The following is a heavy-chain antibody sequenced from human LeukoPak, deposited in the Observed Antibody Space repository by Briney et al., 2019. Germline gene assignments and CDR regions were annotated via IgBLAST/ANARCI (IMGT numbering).Heavy chain of an antibody. V-gene: IGHV4-39*01. CDR1: GASISGSGYY. CDR2: IYYTGST. CDR3: VKSGGYGLIDY. D-gene: IGHD6-19*01. Sequence: KPSETLSLTCAVSGASISGSGYYLGWIRQPPWKGLEWIGNIYYTGSTYYNASLQSRVTISIDMSKNQFSLRLSSVTAADTAMYYCVKSGGYGLIDYWGQGTLVTVSS. J-gene: IGHJ4*02.